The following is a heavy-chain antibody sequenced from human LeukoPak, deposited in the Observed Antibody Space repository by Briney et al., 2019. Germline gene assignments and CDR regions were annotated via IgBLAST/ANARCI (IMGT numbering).Heavy chain of an antibody. V-gene: IGHV3-53*01. D-gene: IGHD3-22*01. J-gene: IGHJ4*02. CDR1: GFTVSSNY. Sequence: QPGGSLRLSCAASGFTVSSNYMSWVRQAPGKGLKWVSVIYSGGSTNYADSVKGRFTTSRDNSKNTLYLQMNSLRAEDTAVYYCAREGYYDSSGYFDYWGQGTLVTVSS. CDR3: AREGYYDSSGYFDY. CDR2: IYSGGST.